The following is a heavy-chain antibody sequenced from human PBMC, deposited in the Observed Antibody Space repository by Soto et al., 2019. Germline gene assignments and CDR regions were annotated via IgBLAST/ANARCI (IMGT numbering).Heavy chain of an antibody. CDR2: ISGSGGST. Sequence: GGSLRLSCAASGFTFSSYAMSWVRQAPGKGLEWVSAISGSGGSTYYADSVKGRFTISRDNSKNTLYLQMNSLRAEDTAVYYCVKPTDSSGYYPLYYYYGMDVWGQGTTVTVSS. J-gene: IGHJ6*02. V-gene: IGHV3-23*01. CDR3: VKPTDSSGYYPLYYYYGMDV. D-gene: IGHD3-22*01. CDR1: GFTFSSYA.